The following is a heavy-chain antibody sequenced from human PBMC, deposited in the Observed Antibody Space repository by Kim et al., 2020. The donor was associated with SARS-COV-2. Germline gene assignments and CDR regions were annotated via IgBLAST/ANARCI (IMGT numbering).Heavy chain of an antibody. J-gene: IGHJ4*02. CDR2: ISYDGSNK. CDR1: GFTFSSYG. V-gene: IGHV3-30*18. D-gene: IGHD6-19*01. CDR3: AKALREGQWLVLGRS. Sequence: GGSLRLSCAASGFTFSSYGMHWVRQAPGKGLEWVAVISYDGSNKYYADSVKGRFTISRDNSKNTLYLQMNSLRAEDTAVYYCAKALREGQWLVLGRSWGQGTLVTVSS.